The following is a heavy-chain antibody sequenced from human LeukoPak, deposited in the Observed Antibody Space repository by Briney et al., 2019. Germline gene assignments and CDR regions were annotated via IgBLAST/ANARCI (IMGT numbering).Heavy chain of an antibody. V-gene: IGHV3-23*01. CDR2: ISTSGANT. CDR3: ATTKEARRYFDY. CDR1: GFIFSSYA. Sequence: GGSLRLSCAGSGFIFSSYALSWVRQAPGKGLEWVSAISTSGANTYYADSVRGRFTISRDNSKNPLYLQMNTLRAEDTAVYYCATTKEARRYFDYWGQGTLVTVSS. D-gene: IGHD1-1*01. J-gene: IGHJ4*02.